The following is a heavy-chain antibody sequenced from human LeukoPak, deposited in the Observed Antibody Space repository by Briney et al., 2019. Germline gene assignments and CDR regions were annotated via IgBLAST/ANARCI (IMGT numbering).Heavy chain of an antibody. D-gene: IGHD6-19*01. J-gene: IGHJ4*02. V-gene: IGHV3-23*01. CDR2: IEYGESTT. CDR1: GFTFGSYS. CDR3: ARNSGWYGIS. Sequence: GGSLRLSCAASGFTFGSYSMSWIRQAPGQGLEWVSSIEYGESTTHYADSVRGRFTISRDNYKNTLYLQLTSLSDDDTAVYFCARNSGWYGISWGQGTLVIVSS.